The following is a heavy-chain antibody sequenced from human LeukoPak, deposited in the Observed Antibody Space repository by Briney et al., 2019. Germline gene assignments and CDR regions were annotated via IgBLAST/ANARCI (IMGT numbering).Heavy chain of an antibody. J-gene: IGHJ6*03. CDR3: ARGQINYYGSGSYYNYYYMDV. V-gene: IGHV1-69*01. CDR1: GGTFTSYA. D-gene: IGHD3-10*01. Sequence: SVKVSCKASGGTFTSYAISWVRQAPGQGLEWMGGIIPLFGTANYAQKFQGRVTITADESTSEAYMELSSLRSEDTAVYYCARGQINYYGSGSYYNYYYMDVWGKGTTVTVSS. CDR2: IIPLFGTA.